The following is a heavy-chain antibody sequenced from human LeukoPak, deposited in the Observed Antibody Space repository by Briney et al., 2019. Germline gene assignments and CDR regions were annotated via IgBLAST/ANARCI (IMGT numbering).Heavy chain of an antibody. D-gene: IGHD6-19*01. J-gene: IGHJ4*02. CDR2: IYWDDDK. V-gene: IGHV2-5*02. Sequence: EPGPTLVNPTQTLTLTCTFSAISLSTRGVGVGWIRQPPGKALEWLALIYWDDDKRYSPSLKSRLTITQDTYKTPVGLTMTKMAPVDTATYSCAHDRSGWYGFDSWGQGSLVTVSS. CDR3: AHDRSGWYGFDS. CDR1: AISLSTRGVG.